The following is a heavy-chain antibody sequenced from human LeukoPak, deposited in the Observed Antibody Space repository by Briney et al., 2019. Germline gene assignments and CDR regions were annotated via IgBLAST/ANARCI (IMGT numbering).Heavy chain of an antibody. J-gene: IGHJ3*02. V-gene: IGHV3-30*18. CDR3: AKPVSGSWYGDDAFDI. CDR1: RFTFSRYG. CDR2: ISYDGSKK. D-gene: IGHD6-13*01. Sequence: RSLRLSCAPSRFTFSRYGMQRVGQAPGNRLEGVAFISYDGSKKNYADSVKGRFTISRDNAKNLLYLQMNSLRDEDTAVYYCAKPVSGSWYGDDAFDIWGQGTMVTVSS.